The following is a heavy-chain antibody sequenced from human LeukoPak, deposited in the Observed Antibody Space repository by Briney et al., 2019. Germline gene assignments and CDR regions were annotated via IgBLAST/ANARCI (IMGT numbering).Heavy chain of an antibody. J-gene: IGHJ4*02. CDR2: IDYSGST. V-gene: IGHV4-59*08. CDR1: GASISSYY. CDR3: ARHYSSDPFDY. Sequence: PSETLSLTCSVSGASISSYYWSWIRQPPGKGLEWIGYIDYSGSTNYSPSLKSRVTISADTSKNQFSLKLTSLTDADTALYFCARHYSSDPFDYWGQGTLVTVSS. D-gene: IGHD2-21*01.